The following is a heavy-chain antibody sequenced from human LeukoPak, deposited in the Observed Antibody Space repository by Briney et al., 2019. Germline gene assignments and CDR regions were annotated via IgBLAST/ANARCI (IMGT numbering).Heavy chain of an antibody. J-gene: IGHJ4*02. CDR2: ISGDGGST. V-gene: IGHV3-43*02. CDR3: ARDHRGDGYNSYYFDY. CDR1: GFTFDDYA. Sequence: PGGSLRLSCAASGFTFDDYAMHWVRQAPGEGLEWVSLISGDGGSTYYADSVKGRFTISRDNAKNSLYLQMNSLRAEDTAVYYCARDHRGDGYNSYYFDYWGQGTLVTVSS. D-gene: IGHD5-24*01.